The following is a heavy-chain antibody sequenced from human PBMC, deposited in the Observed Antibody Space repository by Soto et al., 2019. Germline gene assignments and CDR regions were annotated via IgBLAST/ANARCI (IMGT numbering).Heavy chain of an antibody. CDR2: IIPIFGTA. V-gene: IGHV1-69*01. Sequence: QVQLGQSGAEVKKPGSSVKLSCTASGGTFSSYAISWVRQTPGQGLEWMGGIIPIFGTANYAQKVQGRDTITADESTSTAYMELSSLRSEDTAVYYCARGGDGYNCFFFYYWGQGTLVTVSS. D-gene: IGHD5-12*01. J-gene: IGHJ4*02. CDR3: ARGGDGYNCFFFYY. CDR1: GGTFSSYA.